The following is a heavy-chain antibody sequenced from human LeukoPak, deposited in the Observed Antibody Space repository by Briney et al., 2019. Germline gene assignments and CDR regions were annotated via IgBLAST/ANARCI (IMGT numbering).Heavy chain of an antibody. CDR2: ISSSGSTI. V-gene: IGHV3-11*01. CDR1: GFTFSSYN. J-gene: IGHJ4*02. CDR3: ARDKTTVMGNFGY. D-gene: IGHD4-17*01. Sequence: GGSLRLSCAASGFTFSSYNMSWIRQAPGKGLEWVSYISSSGSTIYYADSVKGRFTISRDNAKNSLYLQMNSLRAEDTAVYYCARDKTTVMGNFGYWGQGTLVTVSS.